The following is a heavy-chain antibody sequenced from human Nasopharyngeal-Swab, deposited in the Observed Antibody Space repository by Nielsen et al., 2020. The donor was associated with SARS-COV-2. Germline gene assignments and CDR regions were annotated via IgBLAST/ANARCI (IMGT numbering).Heavy chain of an antibody. V-gene: IGHV1-69*04. J-gene: IGHJ6*02. D-gene: IGHD3-10*01. CDR3: ARPGFGESFYYGMDV. CDR2: IIPILGIA. Sequence: SVKVSCKASGGTFSSYAISWVRQAPVQGLEWMGRIIPILGIANYAQKFQGRVTITADKSTSTAYMELSSLRSEDTAVYYCARPGFGESFYYGMDVWGQGTTVTVSS. CDR1: GGTFSSYA.